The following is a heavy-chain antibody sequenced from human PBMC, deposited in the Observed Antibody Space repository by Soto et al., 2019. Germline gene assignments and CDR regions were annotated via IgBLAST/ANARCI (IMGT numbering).Heavy chain of an antibody. J-gene: IGHJ6*02. CDR1: GGTFSSYA. Sequence: QVQLVQSGAEVQKPGSSVKVSCKASGGTFSSYAISWVRQAPGQGLEWMGGIIPIFGTANYAQKFQGRVTITADESTSTAYMELSSLRSEDTAVYYCARKGYSSSRRNYYYGMDVWGQGTTVTVSS. CDR3: ARKGYSSSRRNYYYGMDV. CDR2: IIPIFGTA. V-gene: IGHV1-69*01. D-gene: IGHD6-13*01.